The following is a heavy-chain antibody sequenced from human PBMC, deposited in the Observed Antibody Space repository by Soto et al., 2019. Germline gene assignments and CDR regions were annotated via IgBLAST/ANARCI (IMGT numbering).Heavy chain of an antibody. J-gene: IGHJ4*02. CDR1: GFTFSSYA. CDR3: ARSYCSSTSCYPDY. V-gene: IGHV3-30-3*01. CDR2: ISYDGSNK. D-gene: IGHD2-2*01. Sequence: QVQLVESGGGVVQPGRSLRLSCAASGFTFSSYAMHWVHQAPGKGLEWVAVISYDGSNKYYADSVKGRFTISRDNSKNTLYLQMNSLRAEDTAVYYCARSYCSSTSCYPDYWGQGTLVTVSS.